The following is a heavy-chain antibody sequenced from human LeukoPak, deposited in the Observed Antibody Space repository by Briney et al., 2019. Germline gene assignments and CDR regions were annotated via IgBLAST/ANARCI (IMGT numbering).Heavy chain of an antibody. V-gene: IGHV3-30*03. D-gene: IGHD5-12*01. CDR2: ISYDGSNK. Sequence: GGSLRLSCAASGFTFSSYAMHWVRQAPGKGLEWVAVISYDGSNKYYADSVKGRFTISRDNSKNTLYLQMNSLRAEDTAVYYCASSKGYSGYDWLSYFDYWGQGTLVTVSS. J-gene: IGHJ4*02. CDR3: ASSKGYSGYDWLSYFDY. CDR1: GFTFSSYA.